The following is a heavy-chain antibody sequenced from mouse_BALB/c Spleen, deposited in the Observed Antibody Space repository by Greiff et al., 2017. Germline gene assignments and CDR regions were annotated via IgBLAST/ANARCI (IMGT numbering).Heavy chain of an antibody. Sequence: QVQLQQPGAELVKPGASVKLSCKASGYTFTSYWMHWVKQRPGQGLEWIGEINPSNGRTNYNEKFKSKATLTVDKSSSTAYMQLSSLTSEDSAVYYCARVDTTVVARYWGQGTTLTVSS. J-gene: IGHJ2*01. V-gene: IGHV1S81*02. CDR3: ARVDTTVVARY. D-gene: IGHD1-1*01. CDR2: INPSNGRT. CDR1: GYTFTSYW.